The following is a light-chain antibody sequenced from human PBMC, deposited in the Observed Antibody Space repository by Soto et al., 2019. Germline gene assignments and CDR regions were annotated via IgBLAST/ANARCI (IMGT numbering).Light chain of an antibody. Sequence: IQLTQSPSSLSASVGDRVTISCRASQGIANFLAWYQQKPGKAPKLLIYGASTLKSGVPSRFSGSGSGTDFTLTIISLQPEDFATYYCQQLNSFPIPFGPGTKVDIK. CDR3: QQLNSFPIP. V-gene: IGKV1-9*01. CDR2: GAS. CDR1: QGIANF. J-gene: IGKJ3*01.